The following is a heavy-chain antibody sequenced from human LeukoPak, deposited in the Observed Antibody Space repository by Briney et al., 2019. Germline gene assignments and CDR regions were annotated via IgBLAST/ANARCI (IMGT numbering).Heavy chain of an antibody. CDR2: IRGIAYGGTT. CDR3: TRMSIAVAVDY. Sequence: GGSLRLSCTASGFTFGDYAMTWVRQAPGKGLEWIGFIRGIAYGGTTEYAASVKGRFTISRDDSKSIAYLQMNSLKIEDTAVYYCTRMSIAVAVDYWGQGTLVTVSS. J-gene: IGHJ4*02. D-gene: IGHD6-19*01. CDR1: GFTFGDYA. V-gene: IGHV3-49*04.